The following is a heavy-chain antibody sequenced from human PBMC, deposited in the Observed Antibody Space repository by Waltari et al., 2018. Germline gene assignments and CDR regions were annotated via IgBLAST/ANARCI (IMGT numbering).Heavy chain of an antibody. CDR2: ILYDGSDK. V-gene: IGHV3-30-3*01. CDR3: ARVLGISNFDY. Sequence: QVQLVESGGGVVLPGTSLRLSCEVSGFSVRNYAMHWVRQPPGKGLEWIARILYDGSDKYSEDSVKGRFTISRDESKNTVYLQINSLRGEDTAVYYCARVLGISNFDYWGQGALVTVSS. J-gene: IGHJ4*02. CDR1: GFSVRNYA.